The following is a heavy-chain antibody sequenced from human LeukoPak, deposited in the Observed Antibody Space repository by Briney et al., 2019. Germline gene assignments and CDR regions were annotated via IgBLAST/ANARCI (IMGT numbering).Heavy chain of an antibody. CDR1: GFTFRNFG. CDR3: AKGPRASGWTYFDY. Sequence: TGGSLRLSCAASGFTFRNFGLHWVRQAPGKGLEWVSVISGSGGSTYSAESVKGRFTISRGNSKNTLYLQMNSLRVEDTAVYYCAKGPRASGWTYFDYWGQGTLVTVSS. J-gene: IGHJ4*02. CDR2: ISGSGGST. V-gene: IGHV3-23*01. D-gene: IGHD6-19*01.